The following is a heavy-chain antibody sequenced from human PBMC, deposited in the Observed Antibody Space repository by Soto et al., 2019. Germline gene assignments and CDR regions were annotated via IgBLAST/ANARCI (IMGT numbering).Heavy chain of an antibody. Sequence: EVQLVASGGGLVKPGGSPRVSCAASGFTFSDYSMNWVRQAPGKGLEWLSSITSTGSYIYYADSVKGRFTISRDNAGSSLFLQMNSLRAEDTAMYYCAREPPYSSSWSYFDYWGQGTLVTVSS. J-gene: IGHJ4*02. D-gene: IGHD6-13*01. CDR3: AREPPYSSSWSYFDY. V-gene: IGHV3-21*01. CDR1: GFTFSDYS. CDR2: ITSTGSYI.